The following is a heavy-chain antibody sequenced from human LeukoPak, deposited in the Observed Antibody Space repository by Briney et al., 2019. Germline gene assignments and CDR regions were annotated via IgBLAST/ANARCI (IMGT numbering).Heavy chain of an antibody. CDR1: GFTFSSYW. CDR3: ARAGEAARPFGLPLVAYYFDY. D-gene: IGHD6-6*01. CDR2: IKQDGSEK. V-gene: IGHV3-7*01. Sequence: PGGSLRLSCAASGFTFSSYWMSWVRQAPGKGLEWVANIKQDGSEKYYVDSVKGRFTISRDNAKNSLYLQMNSLRAEDTGVYYCARAGEAARPFGLPLVAYYFDYWGQGTLVTVSS. J-gene: IGHJ4*02.